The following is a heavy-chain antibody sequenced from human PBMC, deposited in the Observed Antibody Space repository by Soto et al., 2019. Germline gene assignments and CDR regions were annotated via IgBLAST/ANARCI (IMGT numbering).Heavy chain of an antibody. D-gene: IGHD3-3*01. CDR3: ASAHNYYDFWSGYNY. J-gene: IGHJ4*02. CDR1: GGSISSGGYS. CDR2: IYHSGST. Sequence: LSLTCAVSGGSISSGGYSWSWIRQPPGKGLEWIGYIYHSGSTYYNPSLKSRVTISVDRSKNQFSLKLSSVTAADTAVYYCASAHNYYDFWSGYNYWGQGTLVTVSS. V-gene: IGHV4-30-2*01.